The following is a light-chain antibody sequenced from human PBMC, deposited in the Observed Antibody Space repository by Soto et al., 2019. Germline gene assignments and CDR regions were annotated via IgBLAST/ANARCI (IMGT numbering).Light chain of an antibody. CDR3: QKFNTAPLT. CDR2: SAS. V-gene: IGKV1-27*01. Sequence: DIQMTQSPSSLSASVGDRVTITCRASQAISAYLAWYKQKPGKVPKLLSYSASTLQSGFPSRFSGSGSGTDFTLTISSLQPEDVATYYCQKFNTAPLTVGQGTRLEIK. CDR1: QAISAY. J-gene: IGKJ5*01.